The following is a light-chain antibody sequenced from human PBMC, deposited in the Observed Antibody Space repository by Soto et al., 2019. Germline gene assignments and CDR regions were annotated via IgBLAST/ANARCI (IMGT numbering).Light chain of an antibody. V-gene: IGKV1-27*01. CDR3: QKYSSVPV. Sequence: DIQXXXXPXXLSASVGDRVTITCRASQAIRNFVAWYQQKPGKAPKLLIYAASTLQSGVPSRFSGSGSGTDFTLTINSLQPEDVATYSCQKYSSVPVFGPGTKVEIK. CDR2: AAS. CDR1: QAIRNF. J-gene: IGKJ3*01.